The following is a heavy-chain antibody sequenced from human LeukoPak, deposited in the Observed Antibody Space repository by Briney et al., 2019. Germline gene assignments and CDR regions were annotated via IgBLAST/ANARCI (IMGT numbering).Heavy chain of an antibody. Sequence: GGSLRLSCAASGFTFSIYWMSWVRQAPGKGLERVANIKQDGSEKNYVDSVKGRFTISRDNAKNSLYLQMNSLRAEDTAVYYCARDHHPFTAWGQGTLVTVSS. CDR1: GFTFSIYW. J-gene: IGHJ4*02. V-gene: IGHV3-7*04. CDR2: IKQDGSEK. D-gene: IGHD5-18*01. CDR3: ARDHHPFTA.